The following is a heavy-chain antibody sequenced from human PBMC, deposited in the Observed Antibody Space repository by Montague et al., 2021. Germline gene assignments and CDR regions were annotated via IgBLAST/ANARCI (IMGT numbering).Heavy chain of an antibody. CDR3: ASDRGPFDY. Sequence: SGTLSLTCGVYGGSLSEYYWTWIRQSPEKGLEWIGEVRHIGSTNYNPSPKSRVTMSVDKSKNQFSLKLRSVTAADTAVYYCASDRGPFDYWGQGTVVTVSS. J-gene: IGHJ4*02. CDR2: VRHIGST. D-gene: IGHD3-10*01. V-gene: IGHV4-34*01. CDR1: GGSLSEYY.